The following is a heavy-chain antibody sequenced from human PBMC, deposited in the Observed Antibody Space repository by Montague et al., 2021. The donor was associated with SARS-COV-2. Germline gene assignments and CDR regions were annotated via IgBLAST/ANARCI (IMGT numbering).Heavy chain of an antibody. CDR2: TYYRSEWYS. D-gene: IGHD2-15*01. Sequence: CAISADSVSTNSGTWNWVRLSPSRGLEWLGRTYYRSEWYSDYSVSVKSRISINPDTSKNQFSLQLNSVTPEDTAVYYCARAERGSCGDGNCYQYFFNYWGQGTLVTVSS. J-gene: IGHJ4*02. CDR1: ADSVSTNSGT. CDR3: ARAERGSCGDGNCYQYFFNY. V-gene: IGHV6-1*01.